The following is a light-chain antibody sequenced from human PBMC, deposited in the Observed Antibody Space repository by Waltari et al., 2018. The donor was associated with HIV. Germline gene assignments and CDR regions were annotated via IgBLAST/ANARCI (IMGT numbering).Light chain of an antibody. Sequence: AIQMTQSPSSLSASVGDRVTMTCRASQGIRNDLGWYQQKPGKAPKLLIYAASHLQSGVSSRFSGSGSGTDFTLTISRLQPEDFATYYCLQDYNYPPTFGQGTKVEIK. J-gene: IGKJ1*01. V-gene: IGKV1-6*01. CDR2: AAS. CDR3: LQDYNYPPT. CDR1: QGIRND.